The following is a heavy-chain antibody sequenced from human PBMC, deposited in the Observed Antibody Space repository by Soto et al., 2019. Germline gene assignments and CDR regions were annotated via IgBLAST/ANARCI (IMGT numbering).Heavy chain of an antibody. D-gene: IGHD1-26*01. CDR2: IYYSGST. J-gene: IGHJ4*02. CDR1: GGSISSSSYY. CDR3: AGPVGARPHGYFDY. Sequence: SETLSLTCTVSGGSISSSSYYWGWIRQPPGKGLEWIGSIYYSGSTYYNPSLKSRVTISVDTSKNQFSLKLSSVTAADTAVYYCAGPVGARPHGYFDYWGQGTLVTVSS. V-gene: IGHV4-39*01.